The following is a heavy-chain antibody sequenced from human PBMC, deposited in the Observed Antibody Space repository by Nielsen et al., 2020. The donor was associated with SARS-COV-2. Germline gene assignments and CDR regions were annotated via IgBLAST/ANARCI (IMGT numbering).Heavy chain of an antibody. J-gene: IGHJ4*02. Sequence: GESLKISCAASGFTFDDYAMHWVRQAPGKGLEWVSLISGDGVSTYYADSVKGRFTISRDNSKNSLYLQMNSLRTGDTALYYCAKGAPSGDYCDYWGQGTLVTVSS. D-gene: IGHD3-10*01. CDR2: ISGDGVST. CDR1: GFTFDDYA. V-gene: IGHV3-43*02. CDR3: AKGAPSGDYCDY.